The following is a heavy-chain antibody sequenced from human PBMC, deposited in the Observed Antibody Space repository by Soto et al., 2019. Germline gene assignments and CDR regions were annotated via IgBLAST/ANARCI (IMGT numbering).Heavy chain of an antibody. J-gene: IGHJ4*02. Sequence: QVQLQESGPGLVKPSETLSLTCTVSGGSVSSGSYYWSWIRQPPGKGLEWIGYIYYSGSTNYNPSLKSRVTISVDTSKNQFTLKLSSVTAADTAVYYCARQGIHYSNYPDYWGQGTLVTVSS. CDR1: GGSVSSGSYY. D-gene: IGHD4-4*01. V-gene: IGHV4-61*01. CDR2: IYYSGST. CDR3: ARQGIHYSNYPDY.